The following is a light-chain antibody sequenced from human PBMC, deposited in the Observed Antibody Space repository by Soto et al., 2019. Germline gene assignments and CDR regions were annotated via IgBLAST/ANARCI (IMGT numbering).Light chain of an antibody. CDR1: QTVSGSY. J-gene: IGKJ3*01. Sequence: EIVLTQSPGTLPLSPGERATLSCGASQTVSGSYLAWYQQKPGQAPRLLIHGATNRATGIPDRFSGSRSGTDFSLTISRLEPEDSEVYYCQQYGSSPFTFGPGTKVDIK. CDR2: GAT. CDR3: QQYGSSPFT. V-gene: IGKV3-20*01.